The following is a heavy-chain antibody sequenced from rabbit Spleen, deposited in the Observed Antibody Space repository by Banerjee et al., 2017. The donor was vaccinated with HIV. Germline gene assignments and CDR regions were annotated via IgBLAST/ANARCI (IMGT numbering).Heavy chain of an antibody. Sequence: QEQLVESGGGLVKPEGSLKVSCTASGFSFSNKAVMCWVRQAPGKGLEWIASINSFTGRPVYANWAKGRFTVSKASWTTVTLQMTSLTAADTATYFCARNYVNAFDPWGPGTLVTVS. CDR3: ARNYVNAFDP. CDR1: GFSFSNKAV. J-gene: IGHJ2*01. D-gene: IGHD1-1*01. V-gene: IGHV1S45*01. CDR2: INSFTGRP.